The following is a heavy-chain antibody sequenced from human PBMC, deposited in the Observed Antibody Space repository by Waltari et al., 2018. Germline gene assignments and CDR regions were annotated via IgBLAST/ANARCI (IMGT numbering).Heavy chain of an antibody. V-gene: IGHV3-9*01. CDR1: GFTFDDYA. D-gene: IGHD6-6*01. Sequence: EVQLVESGGGLVQPGRSLRLSCAASGFTFDDYAMHWVRQAPGQGPGQVLGFSWQSDRIGCAEYVEDRFTITRDIAKNTFYLQMNSLMAKDTALYYSAKSRPLVRPGPISQHWGQGTLVTVSS. CDR2: FSWQSDRI. CDR3: AKSRPLVRPGPISQH. J-gene: IGHJ1*01.